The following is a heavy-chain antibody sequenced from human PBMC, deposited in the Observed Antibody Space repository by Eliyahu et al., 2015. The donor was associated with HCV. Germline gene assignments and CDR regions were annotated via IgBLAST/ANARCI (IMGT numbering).Heavy chain of an antibody. CDR2: MNPNSGTP. J-gene: IGHJ4*02. CDR3: ARGTRFDY. V-gene: IGHV1-8*01. Sequence: QVQLVQSGAEVKKPGASVKVSCKASAYTXTSYDINWVRQXPGQGPEWMGWMNPNSGTPGYAQKFQGRVTLTRNTSIGTAYMELSSLRSEDTAVYYCARGTRFDYWGQGTLVTVSS. CDR1: AYTXTSYD.